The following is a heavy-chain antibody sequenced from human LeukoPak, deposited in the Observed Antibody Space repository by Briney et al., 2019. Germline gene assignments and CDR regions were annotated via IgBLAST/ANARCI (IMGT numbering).Heavy chain of an antibody. CDR2: IYYSGST. D-gene: IGHD3-16*01. CDR1: GGSISSGGYY. V-gene: IGHV4-31*03. Sequence: SETLSLTCTVSGGSISSGGYYWSWIRQHPGKGLEWIGYIYYSGSTYYNPSLKSRVTISVDASKNQFSLKLSSVTAADTAVYYCARASNYDYVWGSSNWGQGTLVTVSS. J-gene: IGHJ4*02. CDR3: ARASNYDYVWGSSN.